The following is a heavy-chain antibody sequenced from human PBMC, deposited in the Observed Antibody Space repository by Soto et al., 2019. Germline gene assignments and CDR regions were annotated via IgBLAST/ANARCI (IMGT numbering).Heavy chain of an antibody. CDR1: GGSISRYY. D-gene: IGHD5-18*01. Sequence: SETLSITCTVSGGSISRYYRSWIRQPPGKGLEWIGYIYYSASTNYNPSLKSRVTISADTSKNQVSLKVNSVTAADTAVYYCARDHPHSYGVYYFDYWGQGTPVTVSS. V-gene: IGHV4-59*01. J-gene: IGHJ4*02. CDR2: IYYSAST. CDR3: ARDHPHSYGVYYFDY.